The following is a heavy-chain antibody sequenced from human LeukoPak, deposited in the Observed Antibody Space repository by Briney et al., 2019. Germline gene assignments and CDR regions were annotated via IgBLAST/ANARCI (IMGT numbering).Heavy chain of an antibody. Sequence: ASVKVSCKASGYTFTSCYMHWVRQAPGQGLEWMGIINPSGGSTSYAQKFQGRVTMTRDMSTSTVYMELSSLRSEDTAVYYCARWDYYYYYMDVWGKGTTVTVSS. V-gene: IGHV1-46*01. CDR2: INPSGGST. J-gene: IGHJ6*03. CDR1: GYTFTSCY. CDR3: ARWDYYYYYMDV.